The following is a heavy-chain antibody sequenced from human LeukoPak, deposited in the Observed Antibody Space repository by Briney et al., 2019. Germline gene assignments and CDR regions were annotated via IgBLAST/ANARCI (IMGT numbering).Heavy chain of an antibody. CDR2: IIPIFGTA. V-gene: IGHV1-69*13. J-gene: IGHJ4*02. D-gene: IGHD5-12*01. CDR1: GGTFSNYA. Sequence: SVKVSCKASGGTFSNYAISWVRQAPGQGLEWMGGIIPIFGTANYAQKFQGRVTITADESTSTAYMELSSLRSEDTAVYYCARGDSACDLFGHIDYWGQGTLVTVSS. CDR3: ARGDSACDLFGHIDY.